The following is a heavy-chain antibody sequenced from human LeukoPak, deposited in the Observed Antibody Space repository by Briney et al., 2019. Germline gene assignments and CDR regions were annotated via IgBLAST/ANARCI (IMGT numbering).Heavy chain of an antibody. Sequence: GGSLRLSCAASGLTFSSFWMSWVRQTPGKGLEWVASIKADGSEKYYVDSVKGRFTISRDNVENSLFLQMNSLRGEDTSVYFCARGHLGLNYWGQGTLVTVSS. CDR2: IKADGSEK. CDR3: ARGHLGLNY. CDR1: GLTFSSFW. V-gene: IGHV3-7*01. J-gene: IGHJ4*02.